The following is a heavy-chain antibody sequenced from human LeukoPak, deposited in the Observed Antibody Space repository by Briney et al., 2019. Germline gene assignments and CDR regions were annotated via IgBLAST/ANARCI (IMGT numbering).Heavy chain of an antibody. V-gene: IGHV4-59*01. CDR3: ARDQHIAVAGIDAFDI. J-gene: IGHJ3*02. D-gene: IGHD6-19*01. Sequence: SETLSLTCTVSGGSISSYYWSWIRQPPGKGLEWIGYIYYSGSTNYNPSLKSRVTISVDTSKNQFSLKLSSVTAADTAVYYCARDQHIAVAGIDAFDIWGQGTMVTVSS. CDR1: GGSISSYY. CDR2: IYYSGST.